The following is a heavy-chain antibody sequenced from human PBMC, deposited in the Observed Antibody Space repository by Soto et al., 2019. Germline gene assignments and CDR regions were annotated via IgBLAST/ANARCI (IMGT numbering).Heavy chain of an antibody. D-gene: IGHD6-6*01. Sequence: SQTLSLTCAISGDSVSSNSAAWNWIRQSPSRGLEWLGRTYYRSKWYNDYAVSVKSRITINPDTSKNQSSLQLNSVTPEDTAVYYCAREYSSSSDWSWYFDLWGRGTLVTVSS. CDR1: GDSVSSNSAA. J-gene: IGHJ2*01. V-gene: IGHV6-1*01. CDR2: TYYRSKWYN. CDR3: AREYSSSSDWSWYFDL.